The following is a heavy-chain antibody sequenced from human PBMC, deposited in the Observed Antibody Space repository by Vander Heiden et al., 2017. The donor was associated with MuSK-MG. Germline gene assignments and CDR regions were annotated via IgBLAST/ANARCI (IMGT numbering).Heavy chain of an antibody. J-gene: IGHJ4*02. CDR3: ARDRGGAIDY. CDR1: GVAINTDD. CDR2: ISSSWST. D-gene: IGHD3-10*01. V-gene: IGHV4-59*01. Sequence: VQLQESGPGLVKPSETLSLTCTGSGVAINTDDWRWIRLPPGKGLEWIWFISSSWSTNLNPSLKSRISMSIDTSKTQFSLNLGSVTDSDTAVYYCARDRGGAIDYWGQGTLVTVSS.